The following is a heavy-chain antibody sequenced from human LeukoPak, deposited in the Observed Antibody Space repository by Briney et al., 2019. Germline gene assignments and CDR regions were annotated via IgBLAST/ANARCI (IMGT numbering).Heavy chain of an antibody. V-gene: IGHV3-53*01. CDR3: AKDSVVVPAATLDY. Sequence: GGSLRLPCAASGFTVSSNYMSWVRQAPGKGLEWVSLIYSGGTTYYADSVKGRFTISRDNSKNTLYLQMNSLRAEDTAVYYCAKDSVVVPAATLDYWGQGTLVTVSS. CDR1: GFTVSSNY. CDR2: IYSGGTT. J-gene: IGHJ4*02. D-gene: IGHD2-2*01.